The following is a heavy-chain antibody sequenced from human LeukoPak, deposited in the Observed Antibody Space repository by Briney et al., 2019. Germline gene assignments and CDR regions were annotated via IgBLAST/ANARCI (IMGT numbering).Heavy chain of an antibody. V-gene: IGHV4-59*08. CDR2: IYYSGST. J-gene: IGHJ4*02. Sequence: SETLSLTCTVSGGSISSYYWSWIRQPPGKGLEWIGYIYYSGSTNYNPSLKSRVTISVDTSKNQFSLKLSSLTAADTAVYYCARHHGYTFFDYWGQGTLVTVSS. D-gene: IGHD5-24*01. CDR3: ARHHGYTFFDY. CDR1: GGSISSYY.